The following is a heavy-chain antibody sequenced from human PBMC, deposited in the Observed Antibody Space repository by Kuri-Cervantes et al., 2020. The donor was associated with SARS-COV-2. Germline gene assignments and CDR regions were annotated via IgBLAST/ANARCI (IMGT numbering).Heavy chain of an antibody. CDR2: ISSSSTYI. V-gene: IGHV3-21*01. CDR1: GFTFSFHS. Sequence: LSLTCAASGFTFSFHSMNWVRQAPGKGLEWVSSISSSSTYIYYADSVKGRFTISRDNAKNSLYLQMGSLRAEDMAFYYCARGSEVHGGSSWYPDAFDIWGQGTMVTVSS. CDR3: ARGSEVHGGSSWYPDAFDI. D-gene: IGHD6-13*01. J-gene: IGHJ3*02.